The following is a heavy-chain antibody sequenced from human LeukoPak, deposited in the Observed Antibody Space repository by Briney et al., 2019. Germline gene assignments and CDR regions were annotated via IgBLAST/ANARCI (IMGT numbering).Heavy chain of an antibody. CDR3: ARQNPSGYHIYYFHS. J-gene: IGHJ4*02. CDR1: GGSISSSSYY. D-gene: IGHD3-22*01. Sequence: SETLSLTCTVSGGSISSSSYYWGWIRQPPGKGLEWIGSIYYSGSTYYNPSLKSRVTISVDTSKNQFSLKLSSVTAADTAVYYCARQNPSGYHIYYFHSWGQGTLVTVSS. V-gene: IGHV4-39*01. CDR2: IYYSGST.